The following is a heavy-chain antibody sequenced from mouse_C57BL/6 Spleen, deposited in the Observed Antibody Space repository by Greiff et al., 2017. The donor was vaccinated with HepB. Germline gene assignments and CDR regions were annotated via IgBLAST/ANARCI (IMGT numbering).Heavy chain of an antibody. CDR3: ARSHYYGSSYAMDY. V-gene: IGHV1-64*01. CDR1: GYTFTSYW. Sequence: QVHVKQSGAELVKPGASVKLSCKASGYTFTSYWMHWVKQRPGQGLEWIGMIHPNSGSTNYNEKFKSKATLTVDKSSSTAYMQLSSLTYEDSAVYCGARSHYYGSSYAMDYWGQGTSVTVSS. CDR2: IHPNSGST. D-gene: IGHD1-1*01. J-gene: IGHJ4*01.